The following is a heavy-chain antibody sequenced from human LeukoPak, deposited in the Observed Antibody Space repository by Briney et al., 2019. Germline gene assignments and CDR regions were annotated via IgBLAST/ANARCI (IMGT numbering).Heavy chain of an antibody. V-gene: IGHV1-2*02. D-gene: IGHD2/OR15-2a*01. J-gene: IGHJ3*01. CDR1: GYTFTSYG. Sequence: ASVKVSCKASGYTFTSYGLSWVRQAPGQGLEWMGWINPDSGGTNNAQKFQGRVTMTRDTSISTAYMELSRLRSDDTAVYYCARTFYDTLDSDAFDFWGQGTMVIVSS. CDR2: INPDSGGT. CDR3: ARTFYDTLDSDAFDF.